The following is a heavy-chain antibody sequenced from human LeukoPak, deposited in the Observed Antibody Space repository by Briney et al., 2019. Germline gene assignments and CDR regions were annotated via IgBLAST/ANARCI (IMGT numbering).Heavy chain of an antibody. D-gene: IGHD6-19*01. Sequence: GGSLRLSCAASGFTFSRYGMHWVRQAPGKGLEWVAVISYDGSNKYYADSVKGRFTVSRDNSKNTLYLQMNSLRAEDTAVYYCAKSGGGYSSGWFYWGQGTLVTVSS. CDR3: AKSGGGYSSGWFY. CDR2: ISYDGSNK. J-gene: IGHJ4*02. CDR1: GFTFSRYG. V-gene: IGHV3-30*18.